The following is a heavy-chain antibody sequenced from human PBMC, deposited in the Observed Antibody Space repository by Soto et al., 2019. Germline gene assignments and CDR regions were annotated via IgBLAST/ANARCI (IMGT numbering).Heavy chain of an antibody. CDR2: IYSRADGGTT. CDR1: GFTFKSAW. V-gene: IGHV3-15*07. CDR3: ATEQTFSIGSFDS. D-gene: IGHD3-3*02. Sequence: EVQLVESGGGLVEPGGSLRLSCAASGFTFKSAWMNWVRQAPGKGLEWVGRIYSRADGGTTDYAAPVKGRFTISRDDSEDTLFLQMSNLKTEDTAVYFCATEQTFSIGSFDSWGQGTLVTVSS. J-gene: IGHJ4*02.